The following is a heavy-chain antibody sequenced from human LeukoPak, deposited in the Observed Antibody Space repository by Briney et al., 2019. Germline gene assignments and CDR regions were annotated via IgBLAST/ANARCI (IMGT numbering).Heavy chain of an antibody. CDR3: ATGCSSTSCYLDYYYYMDV. D-gene: IGHD2-2*01. Sequence: EASVKVSCKVSGYTLTELSMHWVRQAPGKGLEWMGGFDPEDGETIYAQKFQGRVTMTEDTSTDTAYMELSSLRSEDTTVYYCATGCSSTSCYLDYYYYMDVCGKGTTVTVS. V-gene: IGHV1-24*01. CDR1: GYTLTELS. J-gene: IGHJ6*03. CDR2: FDPEDGET.